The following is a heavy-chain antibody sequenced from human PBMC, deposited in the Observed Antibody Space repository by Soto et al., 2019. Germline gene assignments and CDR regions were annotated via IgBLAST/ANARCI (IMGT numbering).Heavy chain of an antibody. CDR1: GFTFSIYA. CDR3: AISLKKLLALNWFDL. V-gene: IGHV3-23*01. Sequence: GGSLRLSCAASGFTFSIYAVSWVRQAPGKGLEWVSGISGSGDTTYYADSVKGRFTISRDNSKNTLYLQMNSLRAEDTAVYYCAISLKKLLALNWFDLWGQGTLVTVS. CDR2: ISGSGDTT. D-gene: IGHD2-21*01. J-gene: IGHJ5*02.